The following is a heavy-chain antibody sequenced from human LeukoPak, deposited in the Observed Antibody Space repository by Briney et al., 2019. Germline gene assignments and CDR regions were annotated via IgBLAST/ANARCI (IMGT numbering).Heavy chain of an antibody. CDR1: GGSISSGGYS. CDR2: IYHSGST. J-gene: IGHJ5*02. CDR3: ARDMIFGRYGP. D-gene: IGHD3/OR15-3a*01. V-gene: IGHV4-30-2*01. Sequence: PSETLSLTCAVSGGSISSGGYSWSWIRQPPGKGLEWIGYIYHSGSTYYNPSLKSRVTISVDRSKNQFSLKLSSVTAADTAVYYCARDMIFGRYGPWGQGTLVTVSS.